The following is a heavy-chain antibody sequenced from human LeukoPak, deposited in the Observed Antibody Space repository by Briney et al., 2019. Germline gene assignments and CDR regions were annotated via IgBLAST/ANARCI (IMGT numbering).Heavy chain of an antibody. CDR3: ARDYKYAFDN. CDR1: GFTVSDYS. CDR2: IGIDSGNT. D-gene: IGHD5-24*01. Sequence: GGSLRLSCAASGFTVSDYSMNWVRQAPGKGLEWISYIGIDSGNTNYADSVKGRFTISGDKAKNSLYLQMNSLRAEDTAVYYCARDYKYAFDNWGQGTLVTVSS. J-gene: IGHJ4*02. V-gene: IGHV3-48*01.